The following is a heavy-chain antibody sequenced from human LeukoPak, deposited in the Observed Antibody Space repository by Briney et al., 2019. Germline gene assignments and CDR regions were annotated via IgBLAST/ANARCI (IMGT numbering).Heavy chain of an antibody. J-gene: IGHJ4*02. CDR2: IQPDGSEQ. CDR1: GFTFSRNW. CDR3: AKDVAVAGEGLDY. D-gene: IGHD6-19*01. Sequence: GGSLRLSCVASGFTFSRNWMSWVRQAPGKGLEWVGNIQPDGSEQYPVDSVKGRFTISRDNARNSLFLQMNSLRVEDTAVYYCAKDVAVAGEGLDYWGQGTLVTVSS. V-gene: IGHV3-7*01.